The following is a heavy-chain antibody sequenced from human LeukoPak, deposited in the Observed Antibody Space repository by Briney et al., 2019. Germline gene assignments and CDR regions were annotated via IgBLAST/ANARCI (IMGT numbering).Heavy chain of an antibody. V-gene: IGHV3-33*01. CDR1: GFTFSSYG. CDR2: IWYDGSNK. D-gene: IGHD3-10*01. CDR3: AREVYYYGSGSYYYFDY. J-gene: IGHJ4*02. Sequence: PGRSLRLSCAASGFTFSSYGMHWVRQAPGKGLEWVAVIWYDGSNKYYADSVKGRFTISRDNSKNTLYLQMNSLRAEDTAVYYCAREVYYYGSGSYYYFDYWGQGTLVTVSS.